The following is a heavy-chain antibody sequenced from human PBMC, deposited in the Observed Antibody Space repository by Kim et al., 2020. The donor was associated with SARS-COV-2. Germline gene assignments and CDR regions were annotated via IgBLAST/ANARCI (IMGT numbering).Heavy chain of an antibody. CDR3: ARVSQSRFLEWLGAHGLYYYGMDV. CDR2: INPNSGGT. Sequence: ASVKVSCKASGYTFTGYYMHWVRQAPGQGLEWMGRINPNSGGTNYAQKFQGRVTMTRDTSISTAYMELSRLRSDDTAVYYCARVSQSRFLEWLGAHGLYYYGMDVWGQGTTVTVSS. J-gene: IGHJ6*02. V-gene: IGHV1-2*06. D-gene: IGHD3-3*01. CDR1: GYTFTGYY.